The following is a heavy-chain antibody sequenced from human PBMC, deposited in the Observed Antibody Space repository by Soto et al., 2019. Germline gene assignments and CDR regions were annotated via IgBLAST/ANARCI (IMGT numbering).Heavy chain of an antibody. D-gene: IGHD1-26*01. J-gene: IGHJ4*02. CDR3: ARDKWELLTLYFDY. V-gene: IGHV4-39*01. Sequence: SETLSLTRTVSGGSISSSSYYWGWIRQPPGKGLEWIGSVYYSGSTYYNPSLKSRVTISVDTSKNQFSLKLSSVTAADTAVYYCARDKWELLTLYFDYWGQGTLVTVSS. CDR2: VYYSGST. CDR1: GGSISSSSYY.